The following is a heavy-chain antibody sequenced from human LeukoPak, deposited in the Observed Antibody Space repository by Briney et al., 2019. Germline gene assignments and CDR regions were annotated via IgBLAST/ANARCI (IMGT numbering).Heavy chain of an antibody. CDR2: ISSSGSTK. CDR3: AGGPGYLVLYFDY. J-gene: IGHJ4*02. V-gene: IGHV3-48*03. D-gene: IGHD6-25*01. Sequence: PGGSLRLSCAASGFTFSSYEMNWVRQAPGKGLEWVSYISSSGSTKYYADSVKGRFTISRDNAKNSLYLQMNSLRAEDTAVYYCAGGPGYLVLYFDYWGQGTLVTVSS. CDR1: GFTFSSYE.